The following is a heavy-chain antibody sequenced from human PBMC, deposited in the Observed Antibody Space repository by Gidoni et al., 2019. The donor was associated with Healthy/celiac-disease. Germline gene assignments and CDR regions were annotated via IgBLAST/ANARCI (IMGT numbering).Heavy chain of an antibody. D-gene: IGHD3-10*01. J-gene: IGHJ4*02. Sequence: QVQLVESGGGVVQPGRSLRLSCAASGFTFSSYAMHWVRQAPGKGLEWVAVISYDGSNKYYADSVKGRFTISRDNSKNTLYLQMNSLRAEDTAVYYCARVSDRGLWFGELWDPLDYWGQGTLVTVSS. CDR2: ISYDGSNK. V-gene: IGHV3-30-3*01. CDR1: GFTFSSYA. CDR3: ARVSDRGLWFGELWDPLDY.